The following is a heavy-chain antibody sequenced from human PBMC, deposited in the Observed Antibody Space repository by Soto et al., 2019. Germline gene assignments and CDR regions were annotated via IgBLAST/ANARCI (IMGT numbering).Heavy chain of an antibody. CDR1: GDSINSGDFF. CDR3: ARHGACGDDCYSTPFDQ. V-gene: IGHV4-30-4*01. D-gene: IGHD2-21*02. Sequence: TLSLTCAVSGDSINSGDFFWSWIRQPPGRGLEWIGSIYHTGSTYYTPSLKSRVAIRVDTSRNQFYLKMLSVTAADTAVYYCARHGACGDDCYSTPFDQWGQGTLVTVSS. CDR2: IYHTGST. J-gene: IGHJ4*02.